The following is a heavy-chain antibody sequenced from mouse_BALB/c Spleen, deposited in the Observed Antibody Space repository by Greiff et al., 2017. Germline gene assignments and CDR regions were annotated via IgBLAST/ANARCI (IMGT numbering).Heavy chain of an antibody. CDR3: ARQGRMILFAY. CDR2: ISSGGGST. D-gene: IGHD2-3*01. Sequence: EVQGVESGGGLVKPGGSLKLSCAASGFAFSSYDMSWVRQTPEKRLEWVAYISSGGGSTYYPDTVKGRFTISRDNAKNTLYLQMSSLKSEDTAMYYCARQGRMILFAYWGQGTLVTVSA. CDR1: GFAFSSYD. J-gene: IGHJ3*01. V-gene: IGHV5-12-1*01.